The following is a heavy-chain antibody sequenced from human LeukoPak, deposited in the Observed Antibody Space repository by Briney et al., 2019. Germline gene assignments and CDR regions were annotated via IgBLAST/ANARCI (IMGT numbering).Heavy chain of an antibody. V-gene: IGHV3-7*01. CDR3: ARGWATIPD. Sequence: GGSLRLSCSASGFNFSINWMTWARQAPGKGLEWVANIPDDGSETNYVDSVKGRFIISRDNAKNSLSLQMNSLREEDTALYYCARGWATIPDWGQGTLVTVSS. CDR1: GFNFSINW. CDR2: IPDDGSET. J-gene: IGHJ1*01. D-gene: IGHD5-24*01.